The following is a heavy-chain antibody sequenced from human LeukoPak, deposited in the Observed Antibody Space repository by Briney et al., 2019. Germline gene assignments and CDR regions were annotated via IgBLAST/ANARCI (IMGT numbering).Heavy chain of an antibody. V-gene: IGHV3-23*01. CDR1: GFNFRSYA. D-gene: IGHD6-19*01. CDR3: ARDSPLKGYNSGWATNSFDF. Sequence: GGSLRVSCAASGFNFRSYAMSWVRQAPGKGLEWVSTVTGGAVATYYADSVRGRHTISRDDSKNTLYLQMNSLRAEDTAVYYCARDSPLKGYNSGWATNSFDFWGQGTLVTVSS. J-gene: IGHJ4*02. CDR2: VTGGAVAT.